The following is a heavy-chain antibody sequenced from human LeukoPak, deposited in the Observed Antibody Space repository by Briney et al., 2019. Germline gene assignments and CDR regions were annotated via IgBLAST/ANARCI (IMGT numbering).Heavy chain of an antibody. CDR2: IYYSGST. D-gene: IGHD6-19*01. Sequence: SETLSLTCTVSGGSISSYYWSWIRQPPGKGLEWIGYIYYSGSTNYNPSLKSRVTISVGTSKNQFSLKLSSVTAADTAVYYCAREGMAGHPRNWFDPWGQGTLVTVSS. CDR1: GGSISSYY. J-gene: IGHJ5*02. V-gene: IGHV4-59*01. CDR3: AREGMAGHPRNWFDP.